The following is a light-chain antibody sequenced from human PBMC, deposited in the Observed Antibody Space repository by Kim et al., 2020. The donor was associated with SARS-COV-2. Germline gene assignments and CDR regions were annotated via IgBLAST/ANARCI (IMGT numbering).Light chain of an antibody. J-gene: IGKJ1*01. CDR3: QQYSAFPGT. Sequence: ASLGDRVTLTCRASQSISTYLAWYQHKPGKAPRVLIYKASTLESGVPSRFSGSGSGTEFTLTISSLQPDDFATYFCQQYSAFPGTFGQGTKVDIK. V-gene: IGKV1-5*03. CDR1: QSISTY. CDR2: KAS.